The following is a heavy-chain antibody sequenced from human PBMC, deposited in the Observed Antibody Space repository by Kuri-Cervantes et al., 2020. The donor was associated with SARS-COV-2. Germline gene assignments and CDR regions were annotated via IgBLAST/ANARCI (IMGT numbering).Heavy chain of an antibody. J-gene: IGHJ4*02. D-gene: IGHD3-22*01. CDR1: GFTFSSYG. Sequence: GGSLRLSCAASGFTFSSYGMHRVRQAPGKGLEWVANIKQDGSEKYYVDSVKGRFTISRDNAKNSLYLQMNSLRAEDTAVYYCARDYYDSSGYSSFDYWGQGTLVTVSS. V-gene: IGHV3-7*05. CDR2: IKQDGSEK. CDR3: ARDYYDSSGYSSFDY.